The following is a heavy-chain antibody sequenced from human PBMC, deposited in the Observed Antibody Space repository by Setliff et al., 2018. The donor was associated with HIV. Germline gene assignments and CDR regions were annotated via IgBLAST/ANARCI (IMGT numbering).Heavy chain of an antibody. V-gene: IGHV1-18*04. Sequence: ASVKVSCKASGGTFSSYTISWVRQAPGQGLEWMGWISAYNGNTNYAQKLQGRVTMTTDTSTSTAYMELNSLRAEDTAVYSCAKAAGMTCSGSSCYSDYWGQGTLVTVSS. CDR1: GGTFSSYT. CDR2: ISAYNGNT. CDR3: AKAAGMTCSGSSCYSDY. D-gene: IGHD2-15*01. J-gene: IGHJ4*02.